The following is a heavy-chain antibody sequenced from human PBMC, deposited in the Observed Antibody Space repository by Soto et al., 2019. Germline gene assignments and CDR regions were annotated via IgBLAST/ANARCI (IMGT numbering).Heavy chain of an antibody. J-gene: IGHJ4*02. CDR2: IYYSGST. CDR3: ARDNGDRGFDY. CDR1: GGPISSYY. Sequence: SETLSLTCTVSGGPISSYYWSWIRQPPGKGLEWIGYIYYSGSTNYNPSLKSRVTISVDTSKNQFSLKLSSVTAADTAVYYCARDNGDRGFDYWGQGTLVTVSS. D-gene: IGHD4-17*01. V-gene: IGHV4-59*01.